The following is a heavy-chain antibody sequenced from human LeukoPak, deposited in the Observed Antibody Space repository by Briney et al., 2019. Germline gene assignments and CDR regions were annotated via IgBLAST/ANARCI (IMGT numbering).Heavy chain of an antibody. V-gene: IGHV1-69*05. CDR1: GGTFSSCE. CDR2: IIPMFGTA. Sequence: ASVKVSCKASGGTFSSCEISWVRQAPGQGLEWMGGIIPMFGTAKYAQKFQGRVTITTDKSTSTAYMELSSLRSEDTAVYYCARVAVTMVPRGWFDPWGQGTLVTVSS. CDR3: ARVAVTMVPRGWFDP. J-gene: IGHJ5*02. D-gene: IGHD3-10*01.